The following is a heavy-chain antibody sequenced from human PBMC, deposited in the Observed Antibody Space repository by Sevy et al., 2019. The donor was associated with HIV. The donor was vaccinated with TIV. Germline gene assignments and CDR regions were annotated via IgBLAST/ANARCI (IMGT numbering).Heavy chain of an antibody. CDR3: ARDLEVYGGLEHTSQGMVV. V-gene: IGHV3-30-3*01. Sequence: GGSLRLSCAASGFTFSNYAMHWVRQAPGKGLEWVAVISYDGSNKYYADSVRGRFTISRDSSKNTLYLQMNSLRPEDTAVYYCARDLEVYGGLEHTSQGMVVWGQGTTVTVSS. CDR2: ISYDGSNK. J-gene: IGHJ6*02. CDR1: GFTFSNYA. D-gene: IGHD3-10*01.